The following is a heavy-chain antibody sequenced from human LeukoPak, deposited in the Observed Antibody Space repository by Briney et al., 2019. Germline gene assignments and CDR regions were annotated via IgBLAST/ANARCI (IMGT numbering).Heavy chain of an antibody. J-gene: IGHJ3*02. CDR2: MKEDGSEK. V-gene: IGHV3-7*01. CDR3: ARLRAFDI. D-gene: IGHD2-21*02. CDR1: GFTFSRYW. Sequence: GGSLRLSCAASGFTFSRYWMSWVRQAPGKGLEWVANMKEDGSEKYYVDSVKGRFTISRDNAKNSLYLQMNSLRAEDTAVYYCARLRAFDIWGQGTMVTVSS.